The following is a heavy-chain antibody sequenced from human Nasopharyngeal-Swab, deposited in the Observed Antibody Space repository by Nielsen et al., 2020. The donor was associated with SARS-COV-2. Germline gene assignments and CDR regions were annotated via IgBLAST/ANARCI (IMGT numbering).Heavy chain of an antibody. CDR2: INHSGST. CDR3: ARGLSGIVPPLILGLGPFYSYYYMDV. CDR1: GGSFSTYY. J-gene: IGHJ6*03. Sequence: SETLSLTCAVYGGSFSTYYWGWIHQPPGKGLEWIAEINHSGSTNYNPSLKSRVTISVDTSKNHFSLKLNSVTAADTAVYYCARGLSGIVPPLILGLGPFYSYYYMDVWGKGTTVTVSS. D-gene: IGHD2-8*01. V-gene: IGHV4-34*01.